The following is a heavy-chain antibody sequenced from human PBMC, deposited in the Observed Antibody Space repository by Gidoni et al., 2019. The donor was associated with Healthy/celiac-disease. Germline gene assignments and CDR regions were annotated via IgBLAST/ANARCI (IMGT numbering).Heavy chain of an antibody. V-gene: IGHV4-34*01. J-gene: IGHJ4*02. Sequence: VQLQQWGAGLFKPSETLSLLCAVYGGSSSGYYWCWIRPPPGKGLEWIGELNHSGSTNYNPYLKSRVTISVDTSKNQFSLKLSSVTAADTAVYYCARGKECFGELLPHYWGQGTLVTVSS. CDR3: ARGKECFGELLPHY. CDR2: LNHSGST. CDR1: GGSSSGYY. D-gene: IGHD3-10*01.